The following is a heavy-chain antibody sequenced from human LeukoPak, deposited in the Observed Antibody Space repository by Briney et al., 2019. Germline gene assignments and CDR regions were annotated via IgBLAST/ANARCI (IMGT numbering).Heavy chain of an antibody. J-gene: IGHJ4*02. CDR1: GFTFNNYA. V-gene: IGHV3-23*01. Sequence: GGSLRLSCAASGFTFNNYAMSWVRQAPGKGLEWVSAITGRGESTYHADSAKGRFTISRDNSKNSLYLQMHSRRTEDTALYYCATSPDSSGYSPYYFDYWGQGTLVTVSS. D-gene: IGHD3-22*01. CDR3: ATSPDSSGYSPYYFDY. CDR2: ITGRGEST.